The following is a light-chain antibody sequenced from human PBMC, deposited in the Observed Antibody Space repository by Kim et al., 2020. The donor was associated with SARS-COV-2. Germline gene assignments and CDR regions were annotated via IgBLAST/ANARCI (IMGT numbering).Light chain of an antibody. J-gene: IGLJ3*02. CDR2: DVS. Sequence: GPSITIARSGTSSDVCVYNYVAWYQQHPGKAPKLMIYDVSNRPSVVSNRFSGSKSGNTASLTISGLQAEDEADYYCSSYTSSSTRVFGGGTKLTVL. V-gene: IGLV2-14*03. CDR1: SSDVCVYNY. CDR3: SSYTSSSTRV.